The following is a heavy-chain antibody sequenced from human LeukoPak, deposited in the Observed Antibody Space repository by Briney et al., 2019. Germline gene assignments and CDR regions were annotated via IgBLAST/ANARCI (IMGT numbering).Heavy chain of an antibody. J-gene: IGHJ4*02. Sequence: GGSLRLSCAASGFTFSDYAMHWVRQAPGKELEYVSAISSNGGSIHYANSVKGRFTISRDNSKNTLYLQMNSLRAEDTAVYYCAKDYRSGSYCPDYWGQGTLVTVSS. CDR1: GFTFSDYA. D-gene: IGHD1-26*01. V-gene: IGHV3-64*01. CDR2: ISSNGGSI. CDR3: AKDYRSGSYCPDY.